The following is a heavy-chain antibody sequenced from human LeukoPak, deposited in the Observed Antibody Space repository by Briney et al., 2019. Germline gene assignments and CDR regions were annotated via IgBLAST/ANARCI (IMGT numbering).Heavy chain of an antibody. CDR3: ARESAEYYDILSDAFDI. Sequence: SGGSLRLSCAASGFTFSSYWMTWVRQAPGKGLEWVANIKTDGSQTYYVGSVKGRFNISRDNAKNSLYLQMNSLRAEDTAVYYCARESAEYYDILSDAFDIWGQGTMVTVSS. CDR1: GFTFSSYW. V-gene: IGHV3-7*01. J-gene: IGHJ3*02. CDR2: IKTDGSQT. D-gene: IGHD3-9*01.